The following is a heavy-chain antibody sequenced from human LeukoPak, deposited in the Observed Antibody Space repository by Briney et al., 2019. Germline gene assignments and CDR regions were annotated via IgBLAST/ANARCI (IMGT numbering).Heavy chain of an antibody. CDR2: ISYDGSNK. J-gene: IGHJ4*02. D-gene: IGHD1-26*01. V-gene: IGHV3-30*03. CDR1: GFTFSSYG. Sequence: GRSLRLSCAASGFTFSSYGMHWVRQAPGKGLEWVAVISYDGSNKYYADSVKGRFTISRDNAKNSLYLQMNSLRAKDAAVYYCARGELKGDYWGQGTLVTVSS. CDR3: ARGELKGDY.